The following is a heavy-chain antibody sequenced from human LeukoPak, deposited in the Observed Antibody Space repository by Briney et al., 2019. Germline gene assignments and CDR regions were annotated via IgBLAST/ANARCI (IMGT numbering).Heavy chain of an antibody. CDR3: ARSHYYYVMDV. V-gene: IGHV1-2*02. Sequence: ASVKVSCKASGGTFSSYAISWVRQAPGQGLEWMGWIDPNSGGTNFAQKFQGRVTLTRDTSISTAYMEVSSLRPDDTAVYYCARSHYYYVMDVWAQGTTVTVSS. CDR2: IDPNSGGT. CDR1: GGTFSSYA. J-gene: IGHJ6*02.